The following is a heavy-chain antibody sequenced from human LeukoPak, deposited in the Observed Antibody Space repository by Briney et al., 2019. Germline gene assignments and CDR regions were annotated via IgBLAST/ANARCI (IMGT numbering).Heavy chain of an antibody. CDR3: ARDLANYYDSSGHFDY. V-gene: IGHV4-31*03. J-gene: IGHJ4*02. CDR2: IYYSGST. CDR1: GGSISSGGYY. D-gene: IGHD3-22*01. Sequence: SETLSLTCTVSGGSISSGGYYWSWLRQHPGKGLEWIAYIYYSGSTYYNPSLKSRITISVDPAKHQFSLKLSSVTAADTAVYYCARDLANYYDSSGHFDYWGQGTLVTVSS.